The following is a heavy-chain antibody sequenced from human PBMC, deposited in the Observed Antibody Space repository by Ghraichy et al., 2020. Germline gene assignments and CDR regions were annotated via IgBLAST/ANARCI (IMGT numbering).Heavy chain of an antibody. D-gene: IGHD3-22*01. J-gene: IGHJ4*02. CDR2: AHYSGST. CDR3: ARWGSFDSSGYFTPDY. Sequence: SETLSLTCGVSDGSISSYYWNWIRQPPRKGLEWIGWAHYSGSTSYHPSLKSRVTISVDTSKNQFSLKLSSVTAADTAVYYCARWGSFDSSGYFTPDYWGQGTLVTVSS. CDR1: DGSISSYY. V-gene: IGHV4-59*01.